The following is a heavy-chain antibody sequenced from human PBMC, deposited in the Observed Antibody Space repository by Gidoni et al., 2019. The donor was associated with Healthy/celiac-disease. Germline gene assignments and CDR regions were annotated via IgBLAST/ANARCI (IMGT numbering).Heavy chain of an antibody. Sequence: QVQLVQSGAEVKKPGSSVKVSCKASGGTFSSYAISWVRQAPGQGLEWMGGIIPIFGTANYAQKFQGRVTITADESTSTAYMELSSLRSEDTAVYYCARAPGWYYDSSGYYNYYYYGMDVWGQGTTVTVSS. CDR2: IIPIFGTA. CDR3: ARAPGWYYDSSGYYNYYYYGMDV. J-gene: IGHJ6*02. V-gene: IGHV1-69*01. D-gene: IGHD3-22*01. CDR1: GGTFSSYA.